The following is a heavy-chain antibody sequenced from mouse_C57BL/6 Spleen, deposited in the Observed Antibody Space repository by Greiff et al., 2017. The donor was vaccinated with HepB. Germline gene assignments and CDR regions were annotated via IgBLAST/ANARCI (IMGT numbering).Heavy chain of an antibody. Sequence: QVQLKESGAELVKPGASVKLSCKASGYTFTEYTIHWVKQRSGQGLEWIGWFYPGSGSIKYNEKFKDKATLTADKSSSTVYMELSSMTSEDSAVYFCARHEDDYDARRGYFDYWGQGTTLTVSS. CDR3: ARHEDDYDARRGYFDY. CDR2: FYPGSGSI. J-gene: IGHJ2*01. CDR1: GYTFTEYT. D-gene: IGHD2-4*01. V-gene: IGHV1-62-2*01.